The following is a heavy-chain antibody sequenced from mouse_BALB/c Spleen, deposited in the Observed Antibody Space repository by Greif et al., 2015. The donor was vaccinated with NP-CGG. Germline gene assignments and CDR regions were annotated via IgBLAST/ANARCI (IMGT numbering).Heavy chain of an antibody. CDR2: INPYNGDT. CDR1: GYSFTGYF. CDR3: GRRGNYGISYAMDY. V-gene: IGHV1-37*01. D-gene: IGHD2-1*01. J-gene: IGHJ4*01. Sequence: EVQGVESGPELVKPGASVKISCKASGYSFTGYFMNWVKQSHGKSLEWIGRINPYNGDTFYNQKFKGKATLTVDKSSSTAHMELLSLTSEDSAVYYCGRRGNYGISYAMDYWGQGTSVTVSS.